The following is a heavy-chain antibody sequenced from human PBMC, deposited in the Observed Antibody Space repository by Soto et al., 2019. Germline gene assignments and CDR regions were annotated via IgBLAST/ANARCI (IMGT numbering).Heavy chain of an antibody. V-gene: IGHV1-69*01. D-gene: IGHD3-16*01. Sequence: QLQMVQSGAEVKQPGSSVKVSCQASGGTFSRYAIGWVRQAPGQGLEWLGGFIPIIGPAHYAQKLQGRVTITADESTSRASMELTGLRCEDAAVYYCARSNGATIGGFDYWGQGNLVTVSS. CDR3: ARSNGATIGGFDY. CDR2: FIPIIGPA. J-gene: IGHJ4*02. CDR1: GGTFSRYA.